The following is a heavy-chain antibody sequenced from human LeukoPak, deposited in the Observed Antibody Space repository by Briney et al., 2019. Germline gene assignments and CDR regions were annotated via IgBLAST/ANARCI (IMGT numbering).Heavy chain of an antibody. CDR1: GGSISSYY. CDR2: IYTSGST. Sequence: SETLSLTCTVSGGSISSYYWSWTRQPAGKGLEWIGRIYTSGSTNYNPSLKSRVTMSVDTSKNQFSLKLSSVTAADTAVYYCAGSITMVRGVISNWFDPWGQGTLVTVSS. V-gene: IGHV4-4*07. J-gene: IGHJ5*02. CDR3: AGSITMVRGVISNWFDP. D-gene: IGHD3-10*01.